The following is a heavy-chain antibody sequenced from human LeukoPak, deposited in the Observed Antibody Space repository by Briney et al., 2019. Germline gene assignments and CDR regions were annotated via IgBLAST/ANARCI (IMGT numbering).Heavy chain of an antibody. CDR3: ATTPLSRERYFDWLLYSDAFDI. V-gene: IGHV3-30*04. D-gene: IGHD3-9*01. CDR2: ISYDGSSK. J-gene: IGHJ3*02. Sequence: GGSLRLSCAASGFTFSTYAMHWVRQAPGKGLEGVAVISYDGSSKYYADSVKGRFTISRDNSKNTLYLQMNSLRAEDTAVYYCATTPLSRERYFDWLLYSDAFDIWGQGTMVTVSS. CDR1: GFTFSTYA.